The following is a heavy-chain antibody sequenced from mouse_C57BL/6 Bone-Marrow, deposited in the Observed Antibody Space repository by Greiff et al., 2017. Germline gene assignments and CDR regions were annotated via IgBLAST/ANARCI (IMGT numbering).Heavy chain of an antibody. J-gene: IGHJ3*01. D-gene: IGHD2-4*01. CDR1: GFTFSSYA. V-gene: IGHV5-4*01. Sequence: EVNLVESGGGLVKPGGSLKLSCAASGFTFSSYAMSWVRQTPEKRLEWVATISDGGSYTYYPDNVKGRFTISRDNAKNNLYLQMSHLKSEDTAMYYCARDPFYDYDGAYWGQGTLVTVSA. CDR3: ARDPFYDYDGAY. CDR2: ISDGGSYT.